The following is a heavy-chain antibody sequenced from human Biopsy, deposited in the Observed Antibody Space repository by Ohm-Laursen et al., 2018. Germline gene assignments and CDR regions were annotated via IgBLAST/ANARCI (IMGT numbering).Heavy chain of an antibody. CDR1: GGTLINYA. CDR3: ARGPHSGSHSCFDY. CDR2: IIPMFGTA. D-gene: IGHD1-26*01. V-gene: IGHV1-69*01. J-gene: IGHJ4*02. Sequence: SSVKVSCNASGGTLINYAISWVRQAPGQGLEWMGGIIPMFGTANYAQMFQGRVTISADESTSTSYMELSSPTTEDTAIYYCARGPHSGSHSCFDYWGRGTLVTVSS.